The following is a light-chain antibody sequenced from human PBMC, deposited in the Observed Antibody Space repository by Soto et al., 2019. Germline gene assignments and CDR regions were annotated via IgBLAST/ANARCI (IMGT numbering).Light chain of an antibody. J-gene: IGKJ5*01. Sequence: QITQSPPSLAQAAGYRATITCRESTGIRNDLGWYKKKKGKKXKXXXYSESSLKSGVQSRLRGSGSGTDFTINIRSMRPADFGTYYCQELNSYPLAVAQGSRLEI. CDR2: SES. V-gene: IGKV1-17*01. CDR3: QELNSYPLA. CDR1: TGIRND.